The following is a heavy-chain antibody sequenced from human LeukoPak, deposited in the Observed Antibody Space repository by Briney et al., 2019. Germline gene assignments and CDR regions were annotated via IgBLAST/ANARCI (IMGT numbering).Heavy chain of an antibody. V-gene: IGHV3-66*01. Sequence: GGSLRLSCAASGFTVSSNFMSWVRQAPGKGLEWVSVINSGGTTNYADSVKGRFTISRDNSKNTLYLQMDSLRAEDTAVYYCARYAGSDWGQGTLVTVSS. D-gene: IGHD1-14*01. CDR2: INSGGTT. CDR1: GFTVSSNF. CDR3: ARYAGSD. J-gene: IGHJ4*02.